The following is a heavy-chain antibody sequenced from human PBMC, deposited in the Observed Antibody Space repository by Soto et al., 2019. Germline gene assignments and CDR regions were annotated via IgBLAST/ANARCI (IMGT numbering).Heavy chain of an antibody. CDR2: ISGSSDNI. D-gene: IGHD2-2*01. V-gene: IGHV3-11*06. CDR3: VRDSARIVVVPRVDGDNWLDP. J-gene: IGHJ5*02. Sequence: GGSLRLSCAASGFTFSDYFMSWIRQAPGEGLEWVSFISGSSDNIKYADSVKGRFTISRDNAKNSLYLQMNSLRAEDTAVYYCVRDSARIVVVPRVDGDNWLDPWGQGTLVTVSS. CDR1: GFTFSDYF.